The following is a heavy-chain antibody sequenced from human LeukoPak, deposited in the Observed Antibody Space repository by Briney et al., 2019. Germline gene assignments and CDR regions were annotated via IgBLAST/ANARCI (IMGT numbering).Heavy chain of an antibody. V-gene: IGHV4-39*07. J-gene: IGHJ4*02. D-gene: IGHD3-22*01. CDR3: AREPPLDYDSSGGFDY. Sequence: SETLSLTCTVSGGSISSSSYYWGWIRQPPGKGLEWIGSIYYSGSTNYNPSLKSRVTISVDTSKNQFSLKLSSVTAADTAVYYCAREPPLDYDSSGGFDYWGQGTLVTVSS. CDR2: IYYSGST. CDR1: GGSISSSSYY.